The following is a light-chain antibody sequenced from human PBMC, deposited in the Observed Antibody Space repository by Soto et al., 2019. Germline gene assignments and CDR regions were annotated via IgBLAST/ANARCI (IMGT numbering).Light chain of an antibody. CDR3: SAWDDSIYGPV. CDR1: SSNIGANP. CDR2: SDN. V-gene: IGLV1-44*01. J-gene: IGLJ2*01. Sequence: QSVLTQPPSASGTPGQRVAISCSGGSSNIGANPVNWFRHLPVTAPQLLISSDNQRPSGVPDRFSGSKSDTSASLTISGLQSEDEADYFCSAWDDSIYGPVFGGGTKVTVL.